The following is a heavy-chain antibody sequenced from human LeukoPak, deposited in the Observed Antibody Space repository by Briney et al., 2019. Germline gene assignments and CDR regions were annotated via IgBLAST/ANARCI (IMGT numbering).Heavy chain of an antibody. J-gene: IGHJ4*02. CDR2: MNPNSDNT. Sequence: ASVKVSCKASGHTFTSYDINWVRQATGQGLEWMGWMNPNSDNTGYAQRFQGRVTMTRNTSISTAYMELSSLRSEDTAVYYCARAYTAVVLDYWGQGTLVTVSS. CDR3: ARAYTAVVLDY. CDR1: GHTFTSYD. D-gene: IGHD5-18*01. V-gene: IGHV1-8*01.